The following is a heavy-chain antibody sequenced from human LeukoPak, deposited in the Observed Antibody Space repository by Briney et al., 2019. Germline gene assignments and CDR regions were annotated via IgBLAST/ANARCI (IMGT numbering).Heavy chain of an antibody. J-gene: IGHJ4*02. CDR2: ISAYNGNA. CDR1: DHTFTSYG. CDR3: ARSGMVATFGY. V-gene: IGHV1-18*01. D-gene: IGHD5-12*01. Sequence: WASVKVSCKVLDHTFTSYGITWLRQAPGQGLEWMGWISAYNGNANYAQMLQGRVTMTTDTSTSTAYMELRSLRSDDTAVYYCARSGMVATFGYWGQGTLVTVSS.